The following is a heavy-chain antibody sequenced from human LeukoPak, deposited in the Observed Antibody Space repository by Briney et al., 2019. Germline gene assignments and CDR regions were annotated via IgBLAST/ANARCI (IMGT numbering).Heavy chain of an antibody. Sequence: GGSLRLSCAASGFTFSDYGMHWVRQAPGKGLESVAVMSYDGRNKYYADSVKGRFTISRDNSKNRLYVQMNSLRPEDTAVYYCAKDSHTTSLLDYWGQGTLVTVSS. CDR3: AKDSHTTSLLDY. CDR2: MSYDGRNK. V-gene: IGHV3-30*18. D-gene: IGHD2-2*01. CDR1: GFTFSDYG. J-gene: IGHJ4*02.